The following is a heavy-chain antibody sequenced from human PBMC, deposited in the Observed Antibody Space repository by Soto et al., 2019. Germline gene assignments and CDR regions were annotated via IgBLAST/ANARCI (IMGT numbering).Heavy chain of an antibody. D-gene: IGHD3-22*01. CDR1: GYTFSNYD. J-gene: IGHJ4*02. CDR3: AKVSIKGAAIDVDY. CDR2: VNPNNWET. V-gene: IGHV1-8*01. Sequence: QVQLVQSGAELKKPGASVKVSCKASGYTFSNYDMNWVRQATGQGPEWIGWVNPNNWETGYAQKFQGRVTLTTDISTTTAYMELTSLRSEDTAIYYCAKVSIKGAAIDVDYWCQGTLITVSS.